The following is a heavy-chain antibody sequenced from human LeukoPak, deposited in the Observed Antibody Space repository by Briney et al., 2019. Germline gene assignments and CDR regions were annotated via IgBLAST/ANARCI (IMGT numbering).Heavy chain of an antibody. V-gene: IGHV1-8*01. J-gene: IGHJ5*02. Sequence: ASVKVSCKASGYTFTSYDINWVRQATGQGLEWMGWMNPNSGNTGYAQKFQGRVTMTRNTSTSTAYMELSSLRSEDTAVYYCARAFVVVVAATGWWFDPWGQGTLVTVSS. CDR3: ARAFVVVVAATGWWFDP. CDR1: GYTFTSYD. D-gene: IGHD2-15*01. CDR2: MNPNSGNT.